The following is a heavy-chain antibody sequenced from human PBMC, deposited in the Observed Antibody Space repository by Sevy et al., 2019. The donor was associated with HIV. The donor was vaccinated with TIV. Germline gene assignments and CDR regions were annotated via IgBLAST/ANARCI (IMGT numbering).Heavy chain of an antibody. Sequence: ASVKVTRKASGYTFSSYGISWVRQAPGQGLEWMGWISDYNGYTNYAHKCQGRVTMSRETSTRTAYMELRSLRSDDTAVYFCARDGYYYRSGTYRPPNYYGMDVWGQGTAVTVSS. D-gene: IGHD3-10*01. CDR3: ARDGYYYRSGTYRPPNYYGMDV. V-gene: IGHV1-18*01. J-gene: IGHJ6*02. CDR1: GYTFSSYG. CDR2: ISDYNGYT.